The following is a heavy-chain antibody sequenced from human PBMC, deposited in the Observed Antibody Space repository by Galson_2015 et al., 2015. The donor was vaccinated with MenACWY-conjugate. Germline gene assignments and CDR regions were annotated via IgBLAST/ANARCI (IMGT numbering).Heavy chain of an antibody. CDR3: ARRGTTLDGRPVWFER. D-gene: IGHD6-6*01. J-gene: IGHJ5*02. V-gene: IGHV3-21*01. CDR2: ISSDSSYI. CDR1: GFTFSTYS. Sequence: SLRLSCAASGFTFSTYSMNWVRQAPGKGLEWVSSISSDSSYIYYADSVKGRFTISRDNAKNTVYLQMNSLRAEDTAVYYCARRGTTLDGRPVWFERWGQRALVTVSA.